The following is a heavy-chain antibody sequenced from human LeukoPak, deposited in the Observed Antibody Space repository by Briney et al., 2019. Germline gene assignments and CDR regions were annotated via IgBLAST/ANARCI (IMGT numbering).Heavy chain of an antibody. CDR3: ARVLSGRGSLYDYYYYMDV. J-gene: IGHJ6*03. V-gene: IGHV3-48*03. CDR2: ISSSGSTI. CDR1: GFTFSSYE. Sequence: GGSLRLSCAASGFTFSSYEMNWVRQAPGKGLEWVSYISSSGSTISYADSVKGRFTISRDISKNTLYLQMNSLRAEDTAVYYCARVLSGRGSLYDYYYYMDVWGKGTTVTISS. D-gene: IGHD3-10*01.